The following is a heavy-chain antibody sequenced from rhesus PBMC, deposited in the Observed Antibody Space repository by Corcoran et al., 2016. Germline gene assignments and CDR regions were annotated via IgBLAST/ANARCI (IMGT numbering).Heavy chain of an antibody. J-gene: IGHJ5-1*01. V-gene: IGHV4-106*01. CDR2: IYGSGGGT. Sequence: QVQLQESGPGLVKPSETLSLTCAVSGGSLSDDYYWSWIRQPPGKGLEGFGYIYGSGGGTTDNPPLKKRVTISIAMAKNRFSLKLNSVTAADTAMYYCARPYSGSYYRFDVWGAGVLVTVSS. CDR1: GGSLSDDYY. D-gene: IGHD3-16*01. CDR3: ARPYSGSYYRFDV.